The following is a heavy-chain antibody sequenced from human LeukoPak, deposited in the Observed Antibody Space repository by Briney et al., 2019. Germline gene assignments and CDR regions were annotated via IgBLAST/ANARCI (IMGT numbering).Heavy chain of an antibody. J-gene: IGHJ4*02. V-gene: IGHV3-11*04. CDR1: GFTFSDYY. CDR3: ARDFSSGWYPNFDY. D-gene: IGHD6-19*01. Sequence: GGSLRLSCAASGFTFSDYYMSWIRQAPGKGLEWVSYISSSGSTIYYADSVKGRFTISRDNAKNSLYLRMNSLRAEDTAVYYCARDFSSGWYPNFDYWGQGTLVTVSS. CDR2: ISSSGSTI.